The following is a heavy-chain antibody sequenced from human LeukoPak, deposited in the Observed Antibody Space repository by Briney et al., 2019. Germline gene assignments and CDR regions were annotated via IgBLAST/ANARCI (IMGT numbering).Heavy chain of an antibody. CDR2: IYSGGST. Sequence: GGSLRLSCAASGFTVSSNYMSWVRQAPGKGLEWVSVIYSGGSTYYADSVKGRFTISRDNSKNTLYLQMNSLRTEDTAVYYCARARMATFYFDYWGQGTPVTVSS. V-gene: IGHV3-66*01. CDR1: GFTVSSNY. J-gene: IGHJ4*02. CDR3: ARARMATFYFDY. D-gene: IGHD5-24*01.